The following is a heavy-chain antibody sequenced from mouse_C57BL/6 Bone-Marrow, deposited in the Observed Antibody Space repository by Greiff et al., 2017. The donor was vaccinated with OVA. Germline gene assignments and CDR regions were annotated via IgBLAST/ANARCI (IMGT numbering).Heavy chain of an antibody. V-gene: IGHV14-4*01. Sequence: DVKLQESGAELVRPGASVKLSCTASGFNIKDDYMHWVKPRPEQGLEWIGWIDPENGDTEYASKFQGKATITAETSSNTAYLQLSSLTSEDTAVYYCTDSSGLFAYWGQGTLVTVSA. CDR1: GFNIKDDY. CDR2: IDPENGDT. J-gene: IGHJ3*01. CDR3: TDSSGLFAY. D-gene: IGHD3-2*02.